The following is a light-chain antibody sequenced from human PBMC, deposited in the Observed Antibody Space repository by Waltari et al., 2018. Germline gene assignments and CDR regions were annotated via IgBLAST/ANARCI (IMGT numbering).Light chain of an antibody. Sequence: DIVMTQSPDSLTVSPGERATINCRSSQSVSDHVNNKNYLAWYRQKPGRPPKLLISWASTREFGVPDRFSGSGSGTEFTLTISSLQPEDVAVYYCQQYYNTPPTFGQGTKVEIK. CDR2: WAS. J-gene: IGKJ1*01. V-gene: IGKV4-1*01. CDR1: QSVSDHVNNKNY. CDR3: QQYYNTPPT.